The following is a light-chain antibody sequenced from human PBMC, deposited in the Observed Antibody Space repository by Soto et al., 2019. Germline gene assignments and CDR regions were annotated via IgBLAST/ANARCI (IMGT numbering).Light chain of an antibody. V-gene: IGKV3-11*01. Sequence: EIVLTQSPATLSLSPGERATLSCRASQSVTSYLACYQQKPGHAPRLLIYDASNRATGIPARFSGSGSRTDLTLTTSSLEPEDFTADYCQQRRNCAPYTFGLGTKLEIK. J-gene: IGKJ2*01. CDR1: QSVTSY. CDR2: DAS. CDR3: QQRRNCAPYT.